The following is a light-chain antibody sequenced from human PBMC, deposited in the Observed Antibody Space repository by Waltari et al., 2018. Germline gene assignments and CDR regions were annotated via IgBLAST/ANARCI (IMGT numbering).Light chain of an antibody. CDR3: QQYGSSPLYT. J-gene: IGKJ2*01. CDR2: GAS. Sequence: IVLTQSPGTLSLSPGERATLSCRASQSVSSSYLAWYQQKPGQAPRLLIYGASSRATGIPDRFSGSGSGTDFTLTISRLEPEDFAVYYCQQYGSSPLYTFGQGTKLEIK. V-gene: IGKV3-20*01. CDR1: QSVSSSY.